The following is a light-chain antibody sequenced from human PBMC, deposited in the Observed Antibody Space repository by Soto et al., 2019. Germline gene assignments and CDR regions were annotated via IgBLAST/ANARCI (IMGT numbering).Light chain of an antibody. J-gene: IGKJ1*01. CDR2: DTS. Sequence: ETVLTQSPATLSLSPGERATLSCRASQNVDIYLAWYQQKPGQAPRLLIYDTSNRAIGIPARFSGSGSGTDVTLTISSLEPEDSAVYYCQQRRNWPPVTFGQGTKVEVK. CDR1: QNVDIY. CDR3: QQRRNWPPVT. V-gene: IGKV3-11*01.